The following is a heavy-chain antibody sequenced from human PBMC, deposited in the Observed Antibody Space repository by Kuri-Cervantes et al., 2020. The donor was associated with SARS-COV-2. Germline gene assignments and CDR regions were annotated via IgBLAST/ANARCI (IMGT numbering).Heavy chain of an antibody. CDR2: IYYSGST. CDR3: ARLPTYYDFWSGYPAFDYYYYGMDV. D-gene: IGHD3-3*01. J-gene: IGHJ6*02. CDR1: GGSISSSSYY. Sequence: SETLSLTCTVSGGSISSSSYYRGWIRQPPGKGLEWIGSIYYSGSTYYNSSLKSRVTIPADTSKNQFSLKLSSVTAADTAVYYCARLPTYYDFWSGYPAFDYYYYGMDVWGQGTTVTVSS. V-gene: IGHV4-39*01.